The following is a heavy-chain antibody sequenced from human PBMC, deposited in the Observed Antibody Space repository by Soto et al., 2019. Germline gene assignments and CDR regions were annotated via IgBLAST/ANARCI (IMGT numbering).Heavy chain of an antibody. D-gene: IGHD3-22*01. CDR1: GDSVSSGLYY. CDR3: ARVSFYYDTSGYAVAWFDP. V-gene: IGHV4-61*01. Sequence: PSETLSLTCSASGDSVSSGLYYWSWIRQPPGKGLEWIGYIYHSGTTKYNPSLKSPVTISVDTSKNQFSLQMTLVTAADTAIYYCARVSFYYDTSGYAVAWFDPWGQGTLVTVSS. CDR2: IYHSGTT. J-gene: IGHJ5*02.